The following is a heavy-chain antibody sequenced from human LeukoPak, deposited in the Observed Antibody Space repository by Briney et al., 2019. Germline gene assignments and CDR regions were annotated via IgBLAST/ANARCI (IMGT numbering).Heavy chain of an antibody. CDR3: VRDQLDSSGRRSDY. Sequence: GGSLRLSCVASEFSPTNFWMTWVRRAPGKGLEWVANIKEDGSEKYYVDSVKGRFTISKDNAKNSLYLQMNSLRAEDTAVYYCVRDQLDSSGRRSDYWGQGTLVTVSS. D-gene: IGHD3-22*01. J-gene: IGHJ4*02. CDR1: EFSPTNFW. V-gene: IGHV3-7*01. CDR2: IKEDGSEK.